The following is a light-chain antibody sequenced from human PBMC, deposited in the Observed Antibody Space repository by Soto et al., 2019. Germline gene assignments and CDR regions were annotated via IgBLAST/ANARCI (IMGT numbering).Light chain of an antibody. V-gene: IGLV1-47*01. Sequence: QSVLTKPPSASATPGQRDTISCSGSSSNIGTNSVYWYQQLPGTAPKVRIYNNTQRPSGVPDRFSASKSGTSASLAISGLRSDDEADYYCSTWDDSLRGWVFGGGTKLTVL. CDR1: SSNIGTNS. CDR2: NNT. CDR3: STWDDSLRGWV. J-gene: IGLJ3*02.